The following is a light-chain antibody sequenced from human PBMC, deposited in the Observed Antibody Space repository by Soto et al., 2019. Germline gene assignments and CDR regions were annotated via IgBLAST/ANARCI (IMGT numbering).Light chain of an antibody. Sequence: DIQMTQSPSTLSASVGDRVTITCRASQTISTLLAWYQQRPGKAPNILIYKASSLESGVPSRFSGSGSGREFTLTISSLQPDDFATYFCQQYSTYPWTLCQGTKVEVK. CDR1: QTISTL. J-gene: IGKJ1*01. CDR2: KAS. V-gene: IGKV1-5*03. CDR3: QQYSTYPWT.